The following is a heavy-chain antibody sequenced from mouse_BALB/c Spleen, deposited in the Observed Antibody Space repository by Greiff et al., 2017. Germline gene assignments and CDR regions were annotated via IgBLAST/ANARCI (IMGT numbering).Heavy chain of an antibody. Sequence: EVNVVESGGGLVQPGGSRKLSCAASGFTFSSFGMHWVRQAPEKGLEWVAYISSGSSTIYYADTVKGRFTISRDNPKNTLFLQMTSLRSEDTAMYYCARSGGYDGFAYWGQGTLVTVSA. CDR2: ISSGSSTI. D-gene: IGHD2-2*01. V-gene: IGHV5-17*02. CDR3: ARSGGYDGFAY. J-gene: IGHJ3*01. CDR1: GFTFSSFG.